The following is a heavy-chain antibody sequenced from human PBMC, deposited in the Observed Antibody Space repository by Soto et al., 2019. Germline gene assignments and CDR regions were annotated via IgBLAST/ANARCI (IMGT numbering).Heavy chain of an antibody. CDR3: ASGRELLLPYYYYGMDV. Sequence: PSETLSLTCTVSGGSTSSSSYYWGWIRQPPGKGLEWIGSIYYSGSTYYNPSLKSRVTISVDTSKNQFSLKLSSVTAADTAVYYCASGRELLLPYYYYGMDVWGQGTTVTVSS. V-gene: IGHV4-39*01. CDR2: IYYSGST. CDR1: GGSTSSSSYY. J-gene: IGHJ6*02. D-gene: IGHD1-26*01.